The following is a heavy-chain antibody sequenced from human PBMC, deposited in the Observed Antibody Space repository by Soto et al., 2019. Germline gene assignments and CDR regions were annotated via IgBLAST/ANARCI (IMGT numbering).Heavy chain of an antibody. CDR3: ARDGGSSWYPFDY. J-gene: IGHJ4*02. Sequence: GASVKVSCKASGYTVTSYCMHWVRQAPGQGLEWMGIMNPSGDSANYAQKFQGRVTMTRDTSTNTVYMELSSLRSDDTAVYYCARDGGSSWYPFDYWGQGTLVTVSS. D-gene: IGHD6-13*01. CDR2: MNPSGDSA. V-gene: IGHV1-46*01. CDR1: GYTVTSYC.